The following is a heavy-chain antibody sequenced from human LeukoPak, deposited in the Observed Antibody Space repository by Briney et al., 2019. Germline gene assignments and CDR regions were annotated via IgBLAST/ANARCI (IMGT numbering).Heavy chain of an antibody. CDR2: ISGSGGST. D-gene: IGHD2-2*02. V-gene: IGHV3-23*01. CDR1: GFTFCSYA. CDR3: AKDPDIVVVLAAIYFDY. J-gene: IGHJ4*02. Sequence: PGGSLRLSCAASGFTFCSYAMSWVRQAPGRGLECVSAISGSGGSTYYADSVKGRFTISRDNSKNTLYLQMNSRRAEGTAVYYCAKDPDIVVVLAAIYFDYWGQGTLVTVSS.